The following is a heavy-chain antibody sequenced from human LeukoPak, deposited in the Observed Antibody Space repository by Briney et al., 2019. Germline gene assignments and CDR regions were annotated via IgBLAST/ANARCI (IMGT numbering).Heavy chain of an antibody. CDR3: ARASIDTAMVVDYYGMDV. CDR2: ISSSSSYI. CDR1: GFIFSSYS. J-gene: IGHJ6*02. Sequence: GSLRLSCAASGFIFSSYSMNWVRQAPGKGLEWVSSISSSSSYIYYADSVKGRFTISRDNAKNSLYLQMNSLRAEDTAVYYCARASIDTAMVVDYYGMDVWGQGTTVTVSS. V-gene: IGHV3-21*01. D-gene: IGHD5-18*01.